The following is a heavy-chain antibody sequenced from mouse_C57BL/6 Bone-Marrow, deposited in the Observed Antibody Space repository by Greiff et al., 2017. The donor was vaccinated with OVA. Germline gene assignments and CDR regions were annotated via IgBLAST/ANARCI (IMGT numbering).Heavy chain of an antibody. CDR2: ISSGSSTI. CDR3: ARPGKLRRDFAY. D-gene: IGHD2-4*01. J-gene: IGHJ3*01. CDR1: GFTFSDYG. Sequence: DVMLVESGGGLVKPGGSLKLSCAASGFTFSDYGMHWVRQAPETGLEWVAYISSGSSTIYYADTVKGRFTSSRDNAKNTLFLQMTSLRSEDTAMYYCARPGKLRRDFAYWGQGTLVTVSA. V-gene: IGHV5-17*01.